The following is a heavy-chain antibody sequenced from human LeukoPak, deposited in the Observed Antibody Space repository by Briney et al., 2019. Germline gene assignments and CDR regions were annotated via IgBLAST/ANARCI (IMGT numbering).Heavy chain of an antibody. CDR2: IFSGGGT. D-gene: IGHD3-16*01. J-gene: IGHJ4*02. CDR1: GDSMDVYY. V-gene: IGHV4-59*01. Sequence: PSETLSLTCTVVGDSMDVYYWTWLRQAPGKGLEWIGYIFSGGGTNYNRSVKSRVTILIDTSKKNFSLTLKSVTAADTAIYYCARLYYPDRGQWYYYDSWGQGTLVTVSS. CDR3: ARLYYPDRGQWYYYDS.